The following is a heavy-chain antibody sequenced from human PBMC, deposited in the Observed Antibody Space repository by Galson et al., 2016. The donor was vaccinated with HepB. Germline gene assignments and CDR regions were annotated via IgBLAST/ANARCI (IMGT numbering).Heavy chain of an antibody. D-gene: IGHD4-17*01. CDR1: GFTVSSDY. CDR3: ARGPNDYGRALGY. CDR2: IYSGGTT. J-gene: IGHJ4*01. Sequence: SLRLSCAASGFTVSSDYMSWVRQAPGKGLEWVSIIYSGGTTYYADSVKGRFTISRDNSKNTLYLQMNSLRAEDTAVYYCARGPNDYGRALGYWGHGTLVTASS. V-gene: IGHV3-53*01.